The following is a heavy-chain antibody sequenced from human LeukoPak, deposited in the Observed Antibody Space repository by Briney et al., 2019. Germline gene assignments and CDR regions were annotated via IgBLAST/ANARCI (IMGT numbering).Heavy chain of an antibody. CDR1: GFSFNNYA. CDR3: AKGAYDYIEIAYFDY. V-gene: IGHV3-23*01. J-gene: IGHJ4*02. CDR2: IIGSSGTT. Sequence: QSGGSLRLSCVASGFSFNNYAMNWVRQAPGKGLEWVSLIIGSSGTTFYADSVKGRFTISRDKSKSTLYLQMNSLRAEDTAVYYCAKGAYDYIEIAYFDYWGQGSLATVSS. D-gene: IGHD5-12*01.